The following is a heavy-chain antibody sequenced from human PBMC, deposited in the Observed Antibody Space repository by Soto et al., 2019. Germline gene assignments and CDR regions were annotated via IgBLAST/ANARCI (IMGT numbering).Heavy chain of an antibody. CDR3: AKDRVTMVRGVMGS. J-gene: IGHJ5*02. V-gene: IGHV3-30*18. Sequence: PGGSLRLSCAASGFTFSSYGMHWVRQAPGKGLEWVAVISYDGSNKYYADSVKGRFTISRDNSKNTLYLQMNSLRAEDTAVYYCAKDRVTMVRGVMGSWGQGTLVTVSS. CDR2: ISYDGSNK. D-gene: IGHD3-10*01. CDR1: GFTFSSYG.